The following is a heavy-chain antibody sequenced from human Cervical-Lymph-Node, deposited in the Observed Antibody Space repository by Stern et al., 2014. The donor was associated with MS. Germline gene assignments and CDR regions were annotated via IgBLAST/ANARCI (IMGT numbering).Heavy chain of an antibody. J-gene: IGHJ6*02. CDR1: GFTFSSFG. Sequence: MQLVESGGGVVQPGRSLRLSCAASGFTFSSFGMHWVRQAPGKGLEWVAVISYDGSNKYYADSVKGRLPISRDNSKNALYLQMNSLRAEDTAVYYCAKSSSPSHYYYYGMDVWGQGTTVTVSS. CDR3: AKSSSPSHYYYYGMDV. CDR2: ISYDGSNK. D-gene: IGHD6-6*01. V-gene: IGHV3-30*18.